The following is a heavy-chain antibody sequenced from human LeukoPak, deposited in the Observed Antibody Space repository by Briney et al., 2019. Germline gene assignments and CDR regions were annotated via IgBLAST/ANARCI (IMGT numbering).Heavy chain of an antibody. Sequence: PGGSLRLSCAPSGFTFNNAWMTGVRQAPGRGLEWVGRIKSYADGGTTNYAAPVKGRFTISRDDSKNTLYLQMDSLKTEDTAVYYFTPIGYSSCWYNWFDPWGQGTLVTVSS. J-gene: IGHJ5*01. CDR1: GFTFNNAW. V-gene: IGHV3-15*01. CDR3: TPIGYSSCWYNWFDP. CDR2: IKSYADGGTT. D-gene: IGHD6-13*01.